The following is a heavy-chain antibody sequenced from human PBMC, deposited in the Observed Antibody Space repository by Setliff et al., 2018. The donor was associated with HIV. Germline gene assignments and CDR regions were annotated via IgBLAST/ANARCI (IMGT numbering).Heavy chain of an antibody. D-gene: IGHD6-19*01. J-gene: IGHJ4*02. V-gene: IGHV4-30-4*08. CDR3: IIAYSSGWLAPMGFDS. Sequence: PSETLSLTCIVSGDSIGSGGDFWWAWIRQPPGKGQEWIGYIYYSGGTYYNPSLRSRVTISVDTSKNQFSLKLSSVTAADTAVYYCIIAYSSGWLAPMGFDSWGQGTLVTVSS. CDR2: IYYSGGT. CDR1: GDSIGSGGDF.